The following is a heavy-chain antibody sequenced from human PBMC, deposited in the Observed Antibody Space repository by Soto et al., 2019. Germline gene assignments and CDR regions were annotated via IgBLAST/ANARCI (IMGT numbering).Heavy chain of an antibody. J-gene: IGHJ5*02. CDR1: GFTFSTYS. D-gene: IGHD6-19*01. V-gene: IGHV3-48*02. Sequence: EVQLVEAGGGLVQPGGSLRLSCAASGFTFSTYSMNWVRQAPGKGLEWVSYITGSSNTIYYADSVQGRFTISRDNAKNSLYLQMNSLRDEDTAVYYCARDLSSGWPNWFDPWGQGTLVIVSS. CDR3: ARDLSSGWPNWFDP. CDR2: ITGSSNTI.